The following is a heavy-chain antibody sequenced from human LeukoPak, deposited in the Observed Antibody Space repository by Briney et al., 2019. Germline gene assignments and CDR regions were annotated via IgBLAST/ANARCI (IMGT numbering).Heavy chain of an antibody. D-gene: IGHD1-14*01. J-gene: IGHJ6*02. V-gene: IGHV1-18*01. Sequence: ASVKVSCKASGYTFTSYGISWVRQAPGQGLEWMGWISAYNGNTNYAQKLQGRVTMTTDTSTSTAYMELRSLRSDDTAVYYCARGWYITGTTDGMDVWGQGTTVTVSS. CDR3: ARGWYITGTTDGMDV. CDR2: ISAYNGNT. CDR1: GYTFTSYG.